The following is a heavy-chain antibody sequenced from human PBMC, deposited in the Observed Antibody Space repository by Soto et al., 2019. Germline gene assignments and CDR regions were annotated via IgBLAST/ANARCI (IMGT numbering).Heavy chain of an antibody. D-gene: IGHD1-1*01. Sequence: GGSLRLSCAASGFTFSSYAMHWVRQAPGKGLEWVAVISYDGSNKYYADSVKGRFTISRDNSKNTLYLQMNSLRAEDTAVYYCARDFGPPAHDPYYYYYGMDVWGQGTTVTVSS. CDR3: ARDFGPPAHDPYYYYYGMDV. V-gene: IGHV3-30-3*01. J-gene: IGHJ6*02. CDR1: GFTFSSYA. CDR2: ISYDGSNK.